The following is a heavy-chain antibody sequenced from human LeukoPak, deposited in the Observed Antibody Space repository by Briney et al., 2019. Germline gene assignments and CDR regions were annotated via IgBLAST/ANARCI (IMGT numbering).Heavy chain of an antibody. CDR1: GFTFSSYA. D-gene: IGHD3-22*01. CDR3: AKAGGYYYDDSSGYPAFDY. V-gene: IGHV3-23*01. J-gene: IGHJ4*02. CDR2: ISGSGGGT. Sequence: GGSLRLSCAASGFTFSSYAMSWVRQAPGRGLEWVSAISGSGGGTYYADSVKGRFTISRDNSKNTLYLQMNSLRAEDTAVYYCAKAGGYYYDDSSGYPAFDYWDQGTLVTVSS.